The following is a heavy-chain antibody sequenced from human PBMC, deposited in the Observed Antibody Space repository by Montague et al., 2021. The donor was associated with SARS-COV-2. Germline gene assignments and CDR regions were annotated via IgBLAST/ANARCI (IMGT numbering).Heavy chain of an antibody. V-gene: IGHV3-23*01. CDR2: ISGSGGST. J-gene: IGHJ5*02. CDR3: AKDWELRYFDWLSHGWFDP. D-gene: IGHD3-9*01. Sequence: SLRLSCAASGFTFSSYAMSWVRQAPGKGLEWVSAISGSGGSTYYADSVKGRFTISRDNSKNTLYLQMNGLRAEDTAVYYCAKDWELRYFDWLSHGWFDPWGQGTLVTASS. CDR1: GFTFSSYA.